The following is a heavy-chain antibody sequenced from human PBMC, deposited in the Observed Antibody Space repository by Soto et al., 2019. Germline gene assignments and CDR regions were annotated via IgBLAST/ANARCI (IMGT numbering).Heavy chain of an antibody. J-gene: IGHJ4*02. CDR2: MSYDGSDT. CDR3: TIVRVADSALDH. V-gene: IGHV3-30*02. D-gene: IGHD3-10*02. CDR1: GFTFSNNG. Sequence: GGSLRLSCVGSGFTFSNNGMHWVRQTPGKGLEWVAFMSYDGSDTFYADSVKGRFTISRDNSENTLFLHMSNLRAEDTAMYYCTIVRVADSALDHWGQGTLVTVSS.